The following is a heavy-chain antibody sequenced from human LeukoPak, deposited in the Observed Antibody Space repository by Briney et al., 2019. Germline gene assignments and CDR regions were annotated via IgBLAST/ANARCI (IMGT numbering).Heavy chain of an antibody. V-gene: IGHV4-34*01. CDR3: ARGLEVPAEDY. CDR1: GGSFSGYY. CDR2: INHSGST. J-gene: IGHJ4*02. Sequence: SETLSLTCAVYGGSFSGYYWSWIRQPPGKGLEWIGEINHSGSTNYNPSLKSRVTISVDTSKNQFSLKLSSVTAADTAVYYCARGLEVPAEDYWGQGTLVTVSS. D-gene: IGHD2-2*01.